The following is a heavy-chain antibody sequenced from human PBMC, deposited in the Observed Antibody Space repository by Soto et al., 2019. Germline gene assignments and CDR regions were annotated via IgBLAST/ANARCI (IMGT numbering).Heavy chain of an antibody. CDR3: TTGGYPLVALTIYYFNY. D-gene: IGHD3-22*01. V-gene: IGHV3-15*01. CDR2: IKSKTDGGTT. J-gene: IGHJ4*02. Sequence: GGSLRLSCAASGFTFSNAWMSWVRQAPGKGLEWVGRIKSKTDGGTTDYAAPVKGRFTISRDDSKNTLYLQMNSLKTEDTAVYYCTTGGYPLVALTIYYFNYWGQATLVTVTS. CDR1: GFTFSNAW.